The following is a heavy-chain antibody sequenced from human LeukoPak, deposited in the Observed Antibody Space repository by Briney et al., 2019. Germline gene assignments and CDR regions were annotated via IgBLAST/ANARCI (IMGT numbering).Heavy chain of an antibody. CDR2: IRYDGSNK. CDR3: AKDLPGIAAAGFDY. Sequence: PGGSLRLSCAASGFTFSSYGMHWVRQAPGKGLEWVAFIRYDGSNKYYADSVKGRFTISRDNSKSTLYLQMNSLRAEDTAVYYCAKDLPGIAAAGFDYWGQGALVTVSS. V-gene: IGHV3-30*02. J-gene: IGHJ4*02. D-gene: IGHD6-13*01. CDR1: GFTFSSYG.